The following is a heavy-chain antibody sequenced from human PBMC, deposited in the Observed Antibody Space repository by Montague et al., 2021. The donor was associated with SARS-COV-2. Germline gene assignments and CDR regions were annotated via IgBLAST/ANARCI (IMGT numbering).Heavy chain of an antibody. CDR3: AREDRWNWFDP. J-gene: IGHJ5*02. Sequence: SETLSLTCTVSGGSISSSGYYWAWIRQPPGKGLEWIGSIYHSGSTFYNPSLKSRVSMSVDTSKNQFSLKLSSVTAADTAVYYCAREDRWNWFDPWGQGTLVIVSS. D-gene: IGHD5-24*01. CDR1: GGSISSSGYY. V-gene: IGHV4-39*07. CDR2: IYHSGST.